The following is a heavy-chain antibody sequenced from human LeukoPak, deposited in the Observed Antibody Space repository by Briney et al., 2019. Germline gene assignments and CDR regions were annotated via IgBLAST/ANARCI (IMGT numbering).Heavy chain of an antibody. D-gene: IGHD1/OR15-1a*01. J-gene: IGHJ2*01. CDR1: RYTFTEYY. CDR3: ARGIRTNWYFDL. CDR2: INPNSGGT. V-gene: IGHV1-2*02. Sequence: GASVKVSCKASRYTFTEYYMHWVRQAPGQGLEWMGWINPNSGGTNYTRKFQGRVTMTRDTSISTACMELSRLKSDDTAVYYCARGIRTNWYFDLWGRGTLVTVSS.